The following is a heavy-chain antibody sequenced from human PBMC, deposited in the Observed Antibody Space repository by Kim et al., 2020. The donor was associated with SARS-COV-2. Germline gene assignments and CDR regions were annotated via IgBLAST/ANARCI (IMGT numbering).Heavy chain of an antibody. J-gene: IGHJ4*02. CDR3: ASILGTKNFDY. Sequence: TPSLKGRVPISVDTSKNHFSLKLSSVTAADTAVYYWASILGTKNFDYWGQGTLVTVSS. D-gene: IGHD1-1*01. V-gene: IGHV4-34*01.